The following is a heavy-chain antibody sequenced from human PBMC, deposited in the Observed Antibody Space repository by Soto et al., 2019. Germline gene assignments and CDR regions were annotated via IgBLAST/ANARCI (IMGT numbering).Heavy chain of an antibody. CDR1: GFTFSSYA. J-gene: IGHJ4*02. CDR2: ISYDGSNK. Sequence: PGGSLRLSCAASGFTFSSYAMHWVRQAPGKGLEWVAVISYDGSNKYYADSVKGRFTISRDNSKNTLYLQMNSLRAEDTAVYYCARDHKGHYYDSSGYYYHDYFDYWGQGTLVTVSS. CDR3: ARDHKGHYYDSSGYYYHDYFDY. D-gene: IGHD3-22*01. V-gene: IGHV3-30-3*01.